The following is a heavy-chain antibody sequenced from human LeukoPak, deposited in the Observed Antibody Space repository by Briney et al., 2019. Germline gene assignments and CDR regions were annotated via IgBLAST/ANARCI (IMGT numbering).Heavy chain of an antibody. J-gene: IGHJ4*02. CDR2: FDPEDGET. CDR3: ATEVGATLGGFDY. CDR1: GYTFTGYY. Sequence: AASVKVSCKASGYTFTGYYMHWVRQAPGKGLEWMGRFDPEDGETIYAQKFQGRVTMTEDTSTDTAYMELSSLRSEDTAVYYCATEVGATLGGFDYWGQGTLVTVSS. D-gene: IGHD1-26*01. V-gene: IGHV1-24*01.